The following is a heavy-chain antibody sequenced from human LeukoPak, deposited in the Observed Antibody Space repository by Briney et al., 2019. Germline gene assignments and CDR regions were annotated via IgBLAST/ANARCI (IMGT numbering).Heavy chain of an antibody. D-gene: IGHD1-26*01. CDR3: ARDWEGGISDY. V-gene: IGHV3-66*01. J-gene: IGHJ4*02. Sequence: PGGSLRLSCAASGFTVSSNYTSWVRQAPGKGLEWVSVIYSGGSTYYADSVKGRFTISRDNSKNTLYLQMNSLRAEDTAVYYCARDWEGGISDYWGQGTLVTVSS. CDR1: GFTVSSNY. CDR2: IYSGGST.